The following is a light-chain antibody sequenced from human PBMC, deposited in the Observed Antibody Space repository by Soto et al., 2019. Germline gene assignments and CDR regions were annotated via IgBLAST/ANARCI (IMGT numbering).Light chain of an antibody. V-gene: IGKV3-20*01. CDR3: LQYASSPLT. Sequence: EIVLTQSPGTLSLSPGERATLSCRASQSVTSSYLAWYQQKPGQAPRLLIYGASSRATGIPDRFSGSGSGTDFTLTINRLKPEDFAVYYCLQYASSPLTFGGGTKVEIK. CDR2: GAS. CDR1: QSVTSSY. J-gene: IGKJ4*01.